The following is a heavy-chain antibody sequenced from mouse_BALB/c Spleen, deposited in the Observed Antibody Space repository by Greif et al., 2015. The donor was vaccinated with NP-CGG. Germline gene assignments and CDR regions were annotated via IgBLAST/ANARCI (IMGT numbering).Heavy chain of an antibody. CDR1: GFTFTDYY. V-gene: IGHV7-3*02. Sequence: EVQRVESGGGLVQPGGSLRLSCATSGFTFTDYYMSWVRQPPGKALEWLGFIRNKANGYTTEYSASVKGRFTISRDNSQSILYLQMNTLRAEDSATYYCARDKGDYDYDSTAYAMDYWGQGTSVTVSS. D-gene: IGHD2-4*01. J-gene: IGHJ4*01. CDR3: ARDKGDYDYDSTAYAMDY. CDR2: IRNKANGYTT.